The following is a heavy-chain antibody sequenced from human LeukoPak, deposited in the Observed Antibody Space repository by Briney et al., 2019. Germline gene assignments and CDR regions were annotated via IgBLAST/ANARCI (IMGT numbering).Heavy chain of an antibody. CDR2: IKSDGSST. CDR3: ARERSLVIAYDY. Sequence: GGSLRLSCAASGFSFSSYWMHWVRQAPGKGLVWVARIKSDGSSTDYADYVKGRFTISRDNAKNTLYLQMNSLRAEDTAVYYCARERSLVIAYDYWGQGTLVTVPS. CDR1: GFSFSSYW. V-gene: IGHV3-74*01. D-gene: IGHD2-21*01. J-gene: IGHJ4*02.